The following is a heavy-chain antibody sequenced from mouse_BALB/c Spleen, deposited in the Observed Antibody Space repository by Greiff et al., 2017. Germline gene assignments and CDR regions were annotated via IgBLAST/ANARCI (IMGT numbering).Heavy chain of an antibody. CDR3: ARSLGRDFFAY. CDR1: GDSITSGY. D-gene: IGHD4-1*01. J-gene: IGHJ2*01. Sequence: VQLKESGPSLVKPSQTLSLSCSVTGDSITSGYWNWIRKFPGHKLEYMGYISYSGSTYNNPSLNSRISITRDTSTNQYYLQLNSVTTEDTATYYCARSLGRDFFAYWGQGTTLTVSS. V-gene: IGHV3-8*02. CDR2: ISYSGST.